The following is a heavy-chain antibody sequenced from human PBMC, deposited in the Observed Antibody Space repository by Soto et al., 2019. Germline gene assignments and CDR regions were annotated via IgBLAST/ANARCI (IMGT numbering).Heavy chain of an antibody. J-gene: IGHJ4*02. CDR3: ARVLPLRYFDWLSVFDY. Sequence: QVQLVQSGAEVKKPGASVKVSCKASGYTFTSYGISWVRQAPGQGLEWMGWISAYNGNTNYAQKLQGRVTMTTDTSTSTAYMELRSLRSDDTAVYYCARVLPLRYFDWLSVFDYWGQGTLVTVSS. CDR2: ISAYNGNT. CDR1: GYTFTSYG. V-gene: IGHV1-18*01. D-gene: IGHD3-9*01.